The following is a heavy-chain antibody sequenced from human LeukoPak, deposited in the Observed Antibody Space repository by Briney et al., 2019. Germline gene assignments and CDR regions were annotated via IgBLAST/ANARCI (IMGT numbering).Heavy chain of an antibody. V-gene: IGHV4-39*01. CDR3: ARQAVYYDSSGSPTCFDY. CDR2: IYYSGST. CDR1: GGSISSSSYS. Sequence: PSETLSLTCTVSGGSISSSSYSWGWIRQPPGKGLEWIGSIYYSGSTYYNPSLKSRVTISVDTSKNQFSLKLSSVTAADTAVYYCARQAVYYDSSGSPTCFDYWGQGTLVTVSS. D-gene: IGHD3-22*01. J-gene: IGHJ4*02.